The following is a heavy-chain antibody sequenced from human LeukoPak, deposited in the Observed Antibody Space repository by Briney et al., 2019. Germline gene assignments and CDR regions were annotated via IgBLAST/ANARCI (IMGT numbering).Heavy chain of an antibody. CDR1: GFTFNTYG. D-gene: IGHD3-3*01. J-gene: IGHJ4*02. Sequence: GGSLRLSCAAAGFTFNTYGMHWVRQAPGMGLEWVAFIRYDGSDEYYADSVKGRFTISRDNSKNTVYLQMNSLRAEDTAIYYCATMYDLWSGPNRPRDYCGQGTLVTVSS. CDR3: ATMYDLWSGPNRPRDY. CDR2: IRYDGSDE. V-gene: IGHV3-30*02.